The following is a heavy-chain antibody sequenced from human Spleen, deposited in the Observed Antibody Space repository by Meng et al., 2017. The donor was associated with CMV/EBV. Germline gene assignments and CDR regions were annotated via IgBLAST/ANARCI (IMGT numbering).Heavy chain of an antibody. J-gene: IGHJ4*02. D-gene: IGHD1-1*01. CDR3: ARDHNWGPDY. Sequence: SCEASAYTFTGHYMHWVRQAPGQGLEWTGWIYPNTGGTNYALKFQGRVTMTRDTSINTVYMELTRLRSDDTAVYYCARDHNWGPDYWGQGTLVTVSS. CDR1: AYTFTGHY. V-gene: IGHV1-2*02. CDR2: IYPNTGGT.